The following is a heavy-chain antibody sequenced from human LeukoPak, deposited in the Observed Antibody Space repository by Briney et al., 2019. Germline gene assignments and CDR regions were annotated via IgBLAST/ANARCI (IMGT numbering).Heavy chain of an antibody. J-gene: IGHJ4*02. CDR2: IRYDGSNK. CDR3: AKARNSSGWYGVFYY. D-gene: IGHD6-19*01. V-gene: IGHV3-30*02. CDR1: GFTFRSYG. Sequence: GGSLRLSCAASGFTFRSYGMHWVRQAPGKGLEWVAFIRYDGSNKYYADSVKGRFTISRDNSKNTLYLQMNSLRAEDTAVHYCAKARNSSGWYGVFYYLGQGTLVTVSS.